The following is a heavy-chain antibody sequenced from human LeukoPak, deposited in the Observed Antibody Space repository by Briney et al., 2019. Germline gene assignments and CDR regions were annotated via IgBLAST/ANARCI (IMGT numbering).Heavy chain of an antibody. CDR3: ARNRAAAGHPRWFDP. CDR1: GYRFTSYW. Sequence: GESLKISCKGSGYRFTSYWISWVRQMPGKGLGWMGRIDPSDSYTNYSPSFQGRVTISADKSISTAYLQWSSLKASDTAMYYCARNRAAAGHPRWFDPWGQGTLVTVSS. V-gene: IGHV5-10-1*01. CDR2: IDPSDSYT. J-gene: IGHJ5*02. D-gene: IGHD6-13*01.